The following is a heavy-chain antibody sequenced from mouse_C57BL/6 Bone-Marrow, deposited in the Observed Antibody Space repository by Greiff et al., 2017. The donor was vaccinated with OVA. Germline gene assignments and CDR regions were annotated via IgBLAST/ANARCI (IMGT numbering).Heavy chain of an antibody. D-gene: IGHD2-10*01. CDR2: IHPNSGST. CDR1: GYTFTSYW. CDR3: AKPYYGNSWLAY. J-gene: IGHJ3*01. V-gene: IGHV1-64*01. Sequence: QVQLQQPGAELVKPGASVKLSCKASGYTFTSYWMHWVKQRPGQGLEWIGMIHPNSGSTNYNEKFKSKATLTVDKSSSTAYMQLSSLTSEDSAVYYCAKPYYGNSWLAYWGQGTLVTVSA.